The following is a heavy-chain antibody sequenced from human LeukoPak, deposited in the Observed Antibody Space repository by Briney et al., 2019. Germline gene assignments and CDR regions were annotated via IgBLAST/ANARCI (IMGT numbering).Heavy chain of an antibody. V-gene: IGHV3-30*02. J-gene: IGHJ4*02. CDR2: IWYGGSNK. CDR3: AKDFGSSASGIDY. CDR1: GFTFSSYG. Sequence: GGSLRLSCAASGFTFSSYGMHWVRQAPGKGQEWVAVIWYGGSNKYYADSVKGRFTISRDNSKNTLYLQMNSLRAEDTAVYYCAKDFGSSASGIDYWGQGTLVTVSS. D-gene: IGHD6-6*01.